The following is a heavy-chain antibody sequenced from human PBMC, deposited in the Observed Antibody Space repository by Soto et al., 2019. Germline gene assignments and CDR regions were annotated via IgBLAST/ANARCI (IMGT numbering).Heavy chain of an antibody. CDR2: IYYSGST. CDR3: ARWVSGSYYWYFDY. Sequence: SETLSLTCTVSGGSISSYYWSWIRQPPGKGLEWIGYIYYSGSTNYNPSLKSRVTISVDTSKNQFSLKLSSVTAADTAVYYCARWVSGSYYWYFDYWGQGTLVTVYS. J-gene: IGHJ4*02. D-gene: IGHD3-10*01. CDR1: GGSISSYY. V-gene: IGHV4-59*01.